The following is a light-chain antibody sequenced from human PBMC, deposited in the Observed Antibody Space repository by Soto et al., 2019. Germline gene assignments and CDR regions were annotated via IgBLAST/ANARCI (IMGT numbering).Light chain of an antibody. CDR3: CSYAGDFYV. Sequence: QSALTQPRSVSGSPGQSVAISCTGTTSDVGGYDYVSWYQQHPGKAPELIIFDVTKRPSGVPDRFSGSKSGNTASLTISGLQAEDEADYFCCSYAGDFYVFGSGTKVTVL. CDR1: TSDVGGYDY. V-gene: IGLV2-11*01. J-gene: IGLJ1*01. CDR2: DVT.